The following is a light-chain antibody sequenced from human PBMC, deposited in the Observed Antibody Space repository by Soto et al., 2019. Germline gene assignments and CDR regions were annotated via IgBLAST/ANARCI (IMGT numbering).Light chain of an antibody. J-gene: IGKJ4*01. CDR1: QTISSW. Sequence: DIQMTQSPSTLSGSVGDRVTITCRASQTISSWLAWYQQKPGKAPKLLIYKASTLKSGVPSRFSGSGSGTDFTLTISRLEPEDFALYYCQQYGSSVTFGGGTKVDIK. V-gene: IGKV1-5*03. CDR2: KAS. CDR3: QQYGSSVT.